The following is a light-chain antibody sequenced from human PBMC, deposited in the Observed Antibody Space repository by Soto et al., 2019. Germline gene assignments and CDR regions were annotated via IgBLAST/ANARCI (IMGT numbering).Light chain of an antibody. V-gene: IGKV1-5*03. CDR2: KTS. CDR3: QQYDTYPS. CDR1: QSVSSW. Sequence: DIQMTQSPSTLSASIGDRVTITCRASQSVSSWLAWYQQRVGKAPKLLVYKTSTLEGGVPSRFSGSGSGTEFTLTISSLQPDDSATYYCQQYDTYPSFGQGTKLEIK. J-gene: IGKJ2*01.